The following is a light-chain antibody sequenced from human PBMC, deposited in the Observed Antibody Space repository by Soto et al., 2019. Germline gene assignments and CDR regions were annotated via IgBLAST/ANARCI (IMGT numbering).Light chain of an antibody. V-gene: IGKV3-20*01. Sequence: EIVLTQSPGTLSLSPGERATLSCRASQSVSSSYLAWYQQRPGQAPRLLIYGASSRATGIPDRFSGSGSGTDFTLTISRLEAEDFAVYFCHQYGGPPRTFGQGTKVDTK. CDR3: HQYGGPPRT. CDR2: GAS. J-gene: IGKJ1*01. CDR1: QSVSSSY.